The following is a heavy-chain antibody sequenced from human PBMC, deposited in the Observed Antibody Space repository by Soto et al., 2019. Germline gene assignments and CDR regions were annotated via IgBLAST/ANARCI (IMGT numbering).Heavy chain of an antibody. V-gene: IGHV1-69*13. CDR1: GGTFSSYA. D-gene: IGHD1-1*01. CDR2: IIPIFGTA. J-gene: IGHJ6*02. CDR3: ARSHRTKFSSLGTPHYYGMDV. Sequence: ASVKVSCKASGGTFSSYAISWVRQAPGQGLEWMGGIIPIFGTANYAQKFQGRVTITADESTSTAYMELSSLRSEDTAVYYCARSHRTKFSSLGTPHYYGMDVWGQGTTVTVSS.